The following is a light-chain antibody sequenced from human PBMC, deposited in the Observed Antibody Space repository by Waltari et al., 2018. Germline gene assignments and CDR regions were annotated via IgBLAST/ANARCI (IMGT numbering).Light chain of an antibody. CDR1: QGISSY. CDR2: AAS. CDR3: QQYYSYPPAFT. Sequence: AIRITQSPSSLSASTGDRVTITCRASQGISSYLAWYQQKPGKAPKLQIYAASTLQSVVPSRFSGSGSGTDFTLTISCLQSEDFATYYCQQYYSYPPAFTFGPGTKVDIK. V-gene: IGKV1-8*01. J-gene: IGKJ3*01.